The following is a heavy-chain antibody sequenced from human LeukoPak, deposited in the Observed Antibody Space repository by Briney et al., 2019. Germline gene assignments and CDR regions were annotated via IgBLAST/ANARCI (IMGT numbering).Heavy chain of an antibody. Sequence: PGRSLRLSCAASGFTFSSYGMHWVRQAPGKGLEWVAVISYDGSNKYYADSVKGRFTISRDNAKNSLYLQMNSLRAEDTAVYYCATQWELHPAFWGQGTLVTVSS. CDR1: GFTFSSYG. V-gene: IGHV3-30*03. J-gene: IGHJ4*02. CDR2: ISYDGSNK. CDR3: ATQWELHPAF. D-gene: IGHD1-26*01.